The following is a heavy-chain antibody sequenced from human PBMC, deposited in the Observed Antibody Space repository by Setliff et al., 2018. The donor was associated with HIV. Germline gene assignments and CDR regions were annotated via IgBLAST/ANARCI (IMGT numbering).Heavy chain of an antibody. Sequence: SETLSLTCAVYGGSLSDYYWTWIRQPPGKGLEWIGSMYYTGSTYYNPSLKSRVTISIDTSKNQFSLKLNSVTAADTAMYYCARDGGSSGWYFVLGYSDYWGPGTLVTVSS. CDR2: MYYTGST. J-gene: IGHJ4*02. CDR3: ARDGGSSGWYFVLGYSDY. D-gene: IGHD6-19*01. CDR1: GGSLSDYY. V-gene: IGHV4-34*01.